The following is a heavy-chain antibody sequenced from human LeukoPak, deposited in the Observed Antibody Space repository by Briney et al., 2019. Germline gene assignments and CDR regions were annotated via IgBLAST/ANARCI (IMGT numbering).Heavy chain of an antibody. Sequence: SQTLSLTCSVSGDSNTTDSYSWSWIRQPPGKGLEWIGSVYHTGNTYYNPSLKTRVTISEGKSENVLSLKMTSVTAADTAHYYCPRGPGFLPPWFAAWGKGTLVTVAS. D-gene: IGHD3-3*01. V-gene: IGHV4-30-2*01. CDR3: PRGPGFLPPWFAA. J-gene: IGHJ5*02. CDR1: GDSNTTDSYS. CDR2: VYHTGNT.